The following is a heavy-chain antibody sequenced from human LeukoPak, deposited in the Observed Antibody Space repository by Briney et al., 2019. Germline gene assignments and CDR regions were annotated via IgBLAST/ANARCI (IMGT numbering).Heavy chain of an antibody. Sequence: SETLSLTCTVSGGSISSSSYYWGWIRQPAGKGLEWIGRIYTSGSTNYNPSLKSRVTMSVDTSKNQFSLKLSSVTAADTAVYYCARAMSDLGYSGYSLFDYWGQGTLVTVSS. CDR1: GGSISSSSYY. V-gene: IGHV4-61*02. CDR3: ARAMSDLGYSGYSLFDY. CDR2: IYTSGST. D-gene: IGHD5-12*01. J-gene: IGHJ4*02.